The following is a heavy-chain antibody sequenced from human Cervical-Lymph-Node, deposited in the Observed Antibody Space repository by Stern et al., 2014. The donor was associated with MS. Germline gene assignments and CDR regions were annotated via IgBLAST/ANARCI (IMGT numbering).Heavy chain of an antibody. Sequence: QVQLMQSGAEVRKPGASVKVSCKASGYTFTNTGINWVRLAPGQGPEWMGWVSTYNGNTKYAQKRRGRVTMTTDTSTSTAYMELRSLRSDDTAVYYCARGDDKTSYDYWGQGTLVTVSS. J-gene: IGHJ4*02. CDR3: ARGDDKTSYDY. CDR1: GYTFTNTG. D-gene: IGHD1-1*01. CDR2: VSTYNGNT. V-gene: IGHV1-18*01.